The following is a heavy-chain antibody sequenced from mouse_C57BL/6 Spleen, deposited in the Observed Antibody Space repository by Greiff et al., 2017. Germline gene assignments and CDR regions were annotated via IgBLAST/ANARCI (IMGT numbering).Heavy chain of an antibody. CDR3: ARRRSLAYYSNYDYAMDY. CDR2: INPYNGDT. J-gene: IGHJ4*01. V-gene: IGHV1-20*01. CDR1: GYSFTGYF. D-gene: IGHD2-5*01. Sequence: EVKLVASGPELVKPGDSVKISCKASGYSFTGYFMNWVMQSHGKSLEWIGRINPYNGDTFYNQKFKGKATLTVDKSSSTAHMALRSLTSEDSAVYYCARRRSLAYYSNYDYAMDYRGQGTSVTVSS.